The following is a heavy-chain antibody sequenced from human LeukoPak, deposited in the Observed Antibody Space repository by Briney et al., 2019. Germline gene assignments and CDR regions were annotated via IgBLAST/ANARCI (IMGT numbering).Heavy chain of an antibody. Sequence: KSGGSLRFSSAASGFTFSSYSMNWVRPAPGKGLEWVSSISSSSYIYYADSVKGRFTISRDNAKNSLYLQMNSLGAEDTAVYYCASLSSGWLGEYFDYWGQGTLVTVSS. CDR2: ISSSSYI. V-gene: IGHV3-21*01. D-gene: IGHD6-19*01. CDR1: GFTFSSYS. CDR3: ASLSSGWLGEYFDY. J-gene: IGHJ4*02.